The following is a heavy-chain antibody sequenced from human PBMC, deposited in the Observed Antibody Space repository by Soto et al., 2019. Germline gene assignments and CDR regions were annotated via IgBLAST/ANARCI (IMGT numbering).Heavy chain of an antibody. CDR2: ISGYNGNT. J-gene: IGHJ5*02. CDR1: GYTFTSYG. CDR3: ARGYCSGGSCYTGWFDP. D-gene: IGHD2-15*01. V-gene: IGHV1-18*01. Sequence: QVQLVQSGAEVKKPGASVRVSCKASGYTFTSYGISWVRQAPGQGLEWMGWISGYNGNTNYAQKLQGRGTMTKDTSTSTANMERRSLGSDDTAVYYCARGYCSGGSCYTGWFDPWGQGTLVTVSS.